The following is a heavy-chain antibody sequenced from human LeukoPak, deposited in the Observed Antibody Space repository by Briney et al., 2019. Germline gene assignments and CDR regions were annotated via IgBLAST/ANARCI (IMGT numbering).Heavy chain of an antibody. CDR1: GFTFSSYW. V-gene: IGHV3-7*03. Sequence: PGGSLRLSCAASGFTFSSYWMSWVRQAPGKGLKWVANINKDGGEKYYVDSVKGRFTISRDNAKNSLYLQMNSLRADDTAVYYCVEDSPPRYSGSPPAYWGQGTLVTVSS. D-gene: IGHD1-26*01. CDR3: VEDSPPRYSGSPPAY. CDR2: INKDGGEK. J-gene: IGHJ4*02.